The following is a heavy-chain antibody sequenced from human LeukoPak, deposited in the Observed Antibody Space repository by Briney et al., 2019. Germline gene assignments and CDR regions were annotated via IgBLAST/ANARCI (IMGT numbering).Heavy chain of an antibody. J-gene: IGHJ4*02. V-gene: IGHV3-21*01. Sequence: PGGSLRLSCAASGFTFSSYSMNWVRQAPGKGLEWVSSISSSSSYIYYADSVKGRFTISRDNAKNSLHLQMNSLRAEDTAVYYCARDGDIVATIFHNTPFDYWGQGTLVTVSS. CDR2: ISSSSSYI. CDR3: ARDGDIVATIFHNTPFDY. D-gene: IGHD5-12*01. CDR1: GFTFSSYS.